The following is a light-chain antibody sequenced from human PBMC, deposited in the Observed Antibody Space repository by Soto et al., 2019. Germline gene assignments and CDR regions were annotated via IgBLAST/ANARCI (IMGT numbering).Light chain of an antibody. CDR2: DVS. V-gene: IGLV2-14*03. J-gene: IGLJ2*01. Sequence: QSALTQPASVSGSPGQSSTISCTGTSSDVGGYNYVSWYQHHPGKAPKLMIYDVSNRPSVVSNRFSGSKSGNTASLTISGIQAEDEADYYCSSYTSSSTLMVFGGGTQLTVL. CDR1: SSDVGGYNY. CDR3: SSYTSSSTLMV.